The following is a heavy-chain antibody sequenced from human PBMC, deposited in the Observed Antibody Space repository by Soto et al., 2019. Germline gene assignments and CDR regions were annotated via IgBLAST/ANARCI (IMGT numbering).Heavy chain of an antibody. CDR2: IIPIFDTA. Sequence: GASVKVSCKASGGTLSNYAISWVRQAPGQGLEWMGGIIPIFDTANYAQKFQGRVTISADESTSTAYMELSSLTSDDTAVYYCARNFRSGGINWYYFDNWGQGTPVTVSS. CDR3: ARNFRSGGINWYYFDN. V-gene: IGHV1-69*13. J-gene: IGHJ4*02. D-gene: IGHD3-10*01. CDR1: GGTLSNYA.